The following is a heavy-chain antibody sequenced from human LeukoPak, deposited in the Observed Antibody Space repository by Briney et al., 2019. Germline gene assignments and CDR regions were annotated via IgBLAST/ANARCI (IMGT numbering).Heavy chain of an antibody. CDR2: ISGSGGST. CDR3: AKALQSLADYFDY. J-gene: IGHJ4*02. D-gene: IGHD4-11*01. Sequence: GGSLRLSCAASGFTFSSYAMSWVRQAPGKGLEWVSAISGSGGSTYYADSVKGRFTISRDNSKNTLYLQMNSQRGEDTDVYYCAKALQSLADYFDYWGQGTLVTVSS. CDR1: GFTFSSYA. V-gene: IGHV3-23*01.